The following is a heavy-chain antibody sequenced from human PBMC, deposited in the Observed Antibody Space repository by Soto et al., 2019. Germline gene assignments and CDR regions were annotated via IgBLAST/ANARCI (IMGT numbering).Heavy chain of an antibody. CDR2: IYYSGST. J-gene: IGHJ5*02. V-gene: IGHV4-61*08. CDR3: ARFSPPRKSYDSNPGWFDP. Sequence: SETLSLTCTVSGGSISSGGYYWSWIRQHPGKGLEWIGYIYYSGSTNYNPSLKSRVTLSLDTSTNEVSLSLASVTAADAAVYFCARFSPPRKSYDSNPGWFDPLGQGILVTVSS. D-gene: IGHD3-22*01. CDR1: GGSISSGGYY.